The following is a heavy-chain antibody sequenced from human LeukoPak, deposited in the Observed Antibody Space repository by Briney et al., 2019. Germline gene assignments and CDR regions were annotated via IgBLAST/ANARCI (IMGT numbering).Heavy chain of an antibody. CDR3: AKGIGPHLPPASFALGY. CDR1: GFTFDDYA. V-gene: IGHV3-9*01. Sequence: PGRSLRLSCAGAGFTFDDYAIHWVRQAPGKSLGWVSGVNWNGGSVGYADSVKGRFTVSRDNAKNSLFLQMNRLRPEDTALYFCAKGIGPHLPPASFALGYWGQGTLVTVS. J-gene: IGHJ4*02. CDR2: VNWNGGSV. D-gene: IGHD2-2*01.